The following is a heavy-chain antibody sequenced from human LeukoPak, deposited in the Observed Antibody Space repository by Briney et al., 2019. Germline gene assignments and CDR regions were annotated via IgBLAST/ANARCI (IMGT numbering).Heavy chain of an antibody. CDR3: ARLDSSRGFDY. J-gene: IGHJ4*02. V-gene: IGHV4-34*01. Sequence: SETLSLTCAVYGGSFSGYYWSWIRQPPGKGLEWIGEINHSGSTNYNPSLKSRVTISVDTSKNQFSLKLSSVTAADTAVYYCARLDSSRGFDYWGQGTLVTVSS. D-gene: IGHD6-13*01. CDR1: GGSFSGYY. CDR2: INHSGST.